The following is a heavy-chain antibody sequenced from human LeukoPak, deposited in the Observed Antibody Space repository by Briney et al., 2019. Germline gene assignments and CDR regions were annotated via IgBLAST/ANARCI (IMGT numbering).Heavy chain of an antibody. CDR2: IYHSGST. CDR3: ARGSRSSTSGHFDY. CDR1: GRSISSGGYS. D-gene: IGHD2-2*01. Sequence: PSETLSLTCAVSGRSISSGGYSWRWLRQPPGKGLEGIGYIYHSGSTYYNPSLKSRVTISVDRSKNQFSLKLSSVPAADTAVYYCARGSRSSTSGHFDYWGQGTLVTVSS. J-gene: IGHJ4*02. V-gene: IGHV4-30-2*01.